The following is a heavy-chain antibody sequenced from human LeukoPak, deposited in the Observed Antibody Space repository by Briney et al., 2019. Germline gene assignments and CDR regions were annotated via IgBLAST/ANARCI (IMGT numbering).Heavy chain of an antibody. Sequence: PGGSLRLSCAASGFTVSSNYMSWVRQAPGKGLEWVAVISYDGSNKYYADSVKGRFTISRDNSKNTLYLQMNSLRAEDTAVYYCARDDGNGDDDAFDIWGQRTMVTVSS. D-gene: IGHD3-10*01. CDR2: ISYDGSNK. J-gene: IGHJ3*02. CDR1: GFTVSSNY. CDR3: ARDDGNGDDDAFDI. V-gene: IGHV3-30-3*01.